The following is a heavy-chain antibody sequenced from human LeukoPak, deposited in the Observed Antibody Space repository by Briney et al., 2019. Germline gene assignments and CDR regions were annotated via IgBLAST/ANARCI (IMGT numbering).Heavy chain of an antibody. CDR3: ARDLYSYGPFDY. Sequence: GGSLRLSCAASGFTFGSYTMHWVRQAPGKGLDWVAPISYDGSEKSYADSVKGRFTISRHNTKNTLYLQINILRAEDTAVYYCARDLYSYGPFDYWGQGTLVTVSS. V-gene: IGHV3-30*04. J-gene: IGHJ4*02. CDR2: ISYDGSEK. CDR1: GFTFGSYT. D-gene: IGHD5-18*01.